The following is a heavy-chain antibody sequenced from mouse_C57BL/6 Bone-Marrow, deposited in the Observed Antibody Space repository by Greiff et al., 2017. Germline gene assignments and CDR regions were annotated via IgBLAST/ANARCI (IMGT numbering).Heavy chain of an antibody. V-gene: IGHV14-4*01. CDR3: SSFDGNYFDF. J-gene: IGHJ2*01. D-gene: IGHD2-3*01. Sequence: VQLQQSGAELVRPGASVKLSCTASGFNIKDAYIHWVKQRPEQGLEWIGWIDPEIGDTDYASKSQSKATITSDTSSNPAYLQLSSLTSEDTAVYYGSSFDGNYFDFWGQGTPLTVAA. CDR1: GFNIKDAY. CDR2: IDPEIGDT.